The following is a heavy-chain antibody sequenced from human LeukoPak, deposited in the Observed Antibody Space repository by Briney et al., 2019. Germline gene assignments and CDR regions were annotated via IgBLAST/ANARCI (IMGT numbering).Heavy chain of an antibody. Sequence: GESLRLSCAASGFTFSIYWMHWVRQPPGKGLVWVSRFNTDRSRTNYADSVKGRFIISRDSVKSILYLQMNGLRAEDTGVYYCARAVWSGYEYYMDVWGKGTTVIVSS. CDR1: GFTFSIYW. CDR2: FNTDRSRT. CDR3: ARAVWSGYEYYMDV. D-gene: IGHD3-3*01. J-gene: IGHJ6*03. V-gene: IGHV3-74*01.